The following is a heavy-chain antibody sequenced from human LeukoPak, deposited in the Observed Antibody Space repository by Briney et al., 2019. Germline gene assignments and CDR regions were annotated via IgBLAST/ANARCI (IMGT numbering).Heavy chain of an antibody. CDR3: ARVDCSTSCYRSWFDP. V-gene: IGHV1-69*05. J-gene: IGHJ5*02. CDR1: GGTFSSYA. CDR2: IIPIFGTA. D-gene: IGHD2-2*01. Sequence: SVKVSCKASGGTFSSYAISWVRQAPGQGLEWMGGIIPIFGTANYAQKFQGRVTITTDESTSTAYMELSSLRSEDTAVYYCARVDCSTSCYRSWFDPWGQEPWSPSPQ.